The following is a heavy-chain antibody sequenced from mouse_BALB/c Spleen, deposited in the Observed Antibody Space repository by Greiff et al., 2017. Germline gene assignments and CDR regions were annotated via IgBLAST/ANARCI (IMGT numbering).Heavy chain of an antibody. J-gene: IGHJ3*01. V-gene: IGHV1S56*01. CDR2: IYPGNVNT. CDR1: GYTFTSYY. Sequence: VQLQESGPELVKPGASVRISCKASGYTFTSYYIHWVKQRPGQGLEWIGWIYPGNVNTKYNEKFRGKATLTADKSSSTAYMQLSSLTSEDSAVYFCAREGLYDGYYVAYWGQGTLVTVSA. D-gene: IGHD2-3*01. CDR3: AREGLYDGYYVAY.